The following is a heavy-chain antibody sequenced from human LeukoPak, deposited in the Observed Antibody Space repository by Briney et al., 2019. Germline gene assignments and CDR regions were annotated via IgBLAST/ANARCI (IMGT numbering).Heavy chain of an antibody. Sequence: GGSLRLSCAASGFTVSSSYMSWVRQAPGKGLEWVSVVYSGGSTYYADSVKGRFTISRDNSKNTLYLQMNSLRAEDTAVYYCARDEEGALDYWGQGTLVTVSS. V-gene: IGHV3-53*01. CDR2: VYSGGST. D-gene: IGHD3-16*01. CDR3: ARDEEGALDY. J-gene: IGHJ4*02. CDR1: GFTVSSSY.